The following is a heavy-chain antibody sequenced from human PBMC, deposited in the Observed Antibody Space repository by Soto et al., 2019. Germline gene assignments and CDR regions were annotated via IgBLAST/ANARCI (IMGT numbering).Heavy chain of an antibody. D-gene: IGHD6-19*01. V-gene: IGHV4-39*01. CDR1: GGSISSSSYY. CDR3: ARWQWLTLYFDY. Sequence: SETLSLTCTVSGGSISSSSYYWGWIRQPPGKGLEWIGSIYYSGSTYYNPSLKSRVTISVDTSKNQFSLKLSSVTAADTAVYYCARWQWLTLYFDYWGQGTLVTVSS. CDR2: IYYSGST. J-gene: IGHJ4*02.